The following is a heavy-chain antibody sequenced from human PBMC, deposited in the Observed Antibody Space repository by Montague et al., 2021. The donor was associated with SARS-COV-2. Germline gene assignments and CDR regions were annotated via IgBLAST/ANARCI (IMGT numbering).Heavy chain of an antibody. Sequence: SETLSLTCSRLVSWYTGADRKSTRLNSSHQKESYAVICLSENTNYNPSLKSRVSISVDTSKNQFSLKLSSVTAADTAVYYCARAIVDVTMMVVVMTGVEHYFDFWGQGTLVTVSS. J-gene: IGHJ4*02. CDR2: ICLSENT. V-gene: IGHV4-34*01. D-gene: IGHD3-22*01. CDR1: VSWYTGAD. CDR3: ARAIVDVTMMVVVMTGVEHYFDF.